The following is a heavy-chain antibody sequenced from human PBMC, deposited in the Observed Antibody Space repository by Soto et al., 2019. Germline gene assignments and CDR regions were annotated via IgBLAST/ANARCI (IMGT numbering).Heavy chain of an antibody. J-gene: IGHJ5*01. CDR2: IFHTGIT. Sequence: XETPSVTCINSGGSFSNYYLTLVPQFPGKGLEWIGYIFHTGITDYNPSVKSRVTISIDKSRNLFSLNLTSVTAADTAVYYCARDRYFYDTRGYYRTLDSWGQGTLVTVSS. CDR3: ARDRYFYDTRGYYRTLDS. D-gene: IGHD3-22*01. V-gene: IGHV4-59*01. CDR1: GGSFSNYY.